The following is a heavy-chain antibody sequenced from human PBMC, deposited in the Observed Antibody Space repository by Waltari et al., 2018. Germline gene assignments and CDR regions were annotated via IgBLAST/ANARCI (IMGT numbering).Heavy chain of an antibody. J-gene: IGHJ4*02. V-gene: IGHV3-30*18. CDR2: VGFDGRNK. D-gene: IGHD3-16*01. Sequence: VQLVESGVGVFQPGRSLRLSCAAAGFSFSGFAMHWVRRSPGKGLDWVAVVGFDGRNKFYAESVKGRFTISRDNSKNTLYLQMESLRAEDTAIYYCAKDVEGELYYFDNWGQGTLVTVSS. CDR1: GFSFSGFA. CDR3: AKDVEGELYYFDN.